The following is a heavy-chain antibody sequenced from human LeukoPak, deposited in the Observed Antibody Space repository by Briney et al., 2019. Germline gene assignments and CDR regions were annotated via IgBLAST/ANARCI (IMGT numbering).Heavy chain of an antibody. CDR3: AKDRAGATFRADWFDP. CDR1: GFTFSSYG. V-gene: IGHV3-30*18. D-gene: IGHD1-26*01. Sequence: GGSLRLSCAASGFTFSSYGMHWVRQAPGKGLEWVAVISYDGSNKYYADSVKGRFTISRDNSKNTLYLQMNSLRAEDTAVYYCAKDRAGATFRADWFDPWGQGILVTVSS. J-gene: IGHJ5*02. CDR2: ISYDGSNK.